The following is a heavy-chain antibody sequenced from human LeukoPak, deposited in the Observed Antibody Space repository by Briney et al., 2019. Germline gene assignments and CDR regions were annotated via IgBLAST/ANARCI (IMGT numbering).Heavy chain of an antibody. V-gene: IGHV3-23*01. CDR1: GFTFSSYS. CDR2: ISGSGGST. Sequence: GGSLRLSCAASGFTFSSYSMNWVRQAPGKGLEWVSAISGSGGSTYYADSVKGRFTISRDNSKNTLYLQMNSLRAEDTAVYYCAKDPNSSGYYDIDYWGQGTLVTVSS. J-gene: IGHJ4*02. D-gene: IGHD3-22*01. CDR3: AKDPNSSGYYDIDY.